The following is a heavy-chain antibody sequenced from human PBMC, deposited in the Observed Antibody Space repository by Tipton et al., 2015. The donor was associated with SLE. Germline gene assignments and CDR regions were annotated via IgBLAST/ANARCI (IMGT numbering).Heavy chain of an antibody. J-gene: IGHJ4*02. CDR2: INHSGST. CDR1: GGSFSGYY. Sequence: TLSLTCAVYGGSFSGYYWSWIRQPPGKGLEWIGEINHSGSTNYNPSLKSRVTISVDTSKNQFSLKLSSVTAADTAVYYCARGPKYETWQQPAGWGQGTLVTVSS. V-gene: IGHV4-34*01. CDR3: ARGPKYETWQQPAG. D-gene: IGHD6-13*01.